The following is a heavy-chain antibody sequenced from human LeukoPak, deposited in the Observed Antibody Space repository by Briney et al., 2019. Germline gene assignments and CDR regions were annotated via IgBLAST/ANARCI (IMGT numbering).Heavy chain of an antibody. Sequence: GGSLRLSCAASGFTFSSYEMNWVRQAPGKGLEWVSYISSSGSTIYYADSVKGRFTISRDNAKNSLYLQMNSLRAEDTAVYYCARGQYYYDSNRSPLFDYWGQGTLVTVSS. D-gene: IGHD3-22*01. CDR1: GFTFSSYE. J-gene: IGHJ4*02. V-gene: IGHV3-48*03. CDR2: ISSSGSTI. CDR3: ARGQYYYDSNRSPLFDY.